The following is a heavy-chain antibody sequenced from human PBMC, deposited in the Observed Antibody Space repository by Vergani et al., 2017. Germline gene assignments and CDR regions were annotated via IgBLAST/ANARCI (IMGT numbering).Heavy chain of an antibody. CDR1: GFTFSSYA. Sequence: EVQLLESGGGLVQPGGSLRLSCAASGFTFSSYAMSWVRQAPGKGLEWVSAISGGGGSTYYADSVKGRFTISRDNSKNTLYLQMNSLRAEDTAVYYCVGGYYDFWSGYLPPGDYWGQGTLVTVSS. J-gene: IGHJ4*02. CDR2: ISGGGGST. D-gene: IGHD3-3*01. CDR3: VGGYYDFWSGYLPPGDY. V-gene: IGHV3-23*01.